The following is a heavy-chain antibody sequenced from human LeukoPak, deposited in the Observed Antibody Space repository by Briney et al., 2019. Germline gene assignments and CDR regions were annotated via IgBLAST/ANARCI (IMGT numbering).Heavy chain of an antibody. CDR1: GFTFSSYS. V-gene: IGHV3-21*01. Sequence: PGGSLRLSCAASGFTFSSYSMNWVRQAPGKGLEWVSSISSSSSYIYYADSVKGRFTISRDNAKNSLYLQMNSLRAEDTAVYYCARGQPFWSGYYSGSPPDFDYWGQGTLVTVSS. J-gene: IGHJ4*02. D-gene: IGHD3-3*02. CDR3: ARGQPFWSGYYSGSPPDFDY. CDR2: ISSSSSYI.